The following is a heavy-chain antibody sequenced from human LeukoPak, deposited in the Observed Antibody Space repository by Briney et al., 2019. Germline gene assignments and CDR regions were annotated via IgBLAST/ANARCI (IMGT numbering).Heavy chain of an antibody. V-gene: IGHV3-48*01. CDR2: ISSSSSTI. CDR1: GFTFSSYS. CDR3: AKEGGRAVTIVGSLLPFDY. D-gene: IGHD4-11*01. J-gene: IGHJ4*02. Sequence: GGSLRLSCAASGFTFSSYSMNWVRQAPGKGLEWVSYISSSSSTIYYADSVKGRFTISRDNAKNSLYLQMNSLRAEDTAVYYCAKEGGRAVTIVGSLLPFDYWGQGTLVTVSS.